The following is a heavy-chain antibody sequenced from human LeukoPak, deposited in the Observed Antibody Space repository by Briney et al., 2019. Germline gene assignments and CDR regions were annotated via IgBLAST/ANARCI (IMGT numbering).Heavy chain of an antibody. CDR2: IYYSGST. CDR1: GGSISSYY. Sequence: PSETLSLTCTVSGGSISSYYWSWIRQPPGKGLEWIGYIYYSGSTNYNPSLKSRVTISVDTSKNQFSLKLSSVTAADTAVYYCARDPYGSGSSTDYWGQGTLVTVSS. V-gene: IGHV4-59*12. D-gene: IGHD3-10*01. CDR3: ARDPYGSGSSTDY. J-gene: IGHJ4*02.